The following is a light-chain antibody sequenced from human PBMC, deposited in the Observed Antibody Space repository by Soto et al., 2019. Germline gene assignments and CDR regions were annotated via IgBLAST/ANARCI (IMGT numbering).Light chain of an antibody. Sequence: DIQITQAPSTLSGSVGDRVTITYRASQTISSWLAWYQQKPGKAPKLLIYAASSLQSGVPSRFSGSGSGTDFTLTISSLQPEDFATYYCQQSYSTSWTFGQGTKVDIK. J-gene: IGKJ1*01. CDR1: QTISSW. CDR3: QQSYSTSWT. CDR2: AAS. V-gene: IGKV1-39*01.